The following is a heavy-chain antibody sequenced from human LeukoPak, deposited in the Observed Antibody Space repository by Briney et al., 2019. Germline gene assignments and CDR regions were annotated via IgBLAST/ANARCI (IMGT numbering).Heavy chain of an antibody. CDR3: AELGITMIGGV. D-gene: IGHD3-10*02. CDR2: ISSSGSTI. J-gene: IGHJ6*04. V-gene: IGHV3-48*03. CDR1: GFTFSSYE. Sequence: GGSLRLSCATSGFTFSSYEMNWVRQAPGKGLEWVSYISSSGSTIYYSDSVKGRFTISRDNAKNSLYLQMNSLRAEDTAVYYCAELGITMIGGVWGKGTTVTISS.